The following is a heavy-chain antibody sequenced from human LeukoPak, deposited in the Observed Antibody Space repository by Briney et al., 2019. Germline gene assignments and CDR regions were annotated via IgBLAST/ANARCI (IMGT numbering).Heavy chain of an antibody. V-gene: IGHV4-59*01. J-gene: IGHJ5*02. CDR1: GGSISSYY. CDR3: ARLQMVRGDYNWFDP. Sequence: TSETLSLTCTVSGGSISSYYWSWIRQPPGKGLEWIGYIYYSGSTNYNPSLKSRVTISVDTSKNQFSLKLSSVTAADTAVYYCARLQMVRGDYNWFDPWGQGTLVTVSS. CDR2: IYYSGST. D-gene: IGHD3-10*01.